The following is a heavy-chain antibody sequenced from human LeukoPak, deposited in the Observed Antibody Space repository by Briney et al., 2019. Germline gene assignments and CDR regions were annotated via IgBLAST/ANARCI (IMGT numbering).Heavy chain of an antibody. J-gene: IGHJ4*02. V-gene: IGHV4-39*07. CDR1: GGSISSSSYY. CDR3: ARRSSWYHASFDY. Sequence: PSETLSLTCTVSGGSISSSSYYWGWIRQPPGKGLEWIGEINHSGSTNYNPSLKSRVTISVDTSKNQFSLKLSSVTAADTAVYYCARRSSWYHASFDYWGQGTLVTVSS. CDR2: INHSGST. D-gene: IGHD6-13*01.